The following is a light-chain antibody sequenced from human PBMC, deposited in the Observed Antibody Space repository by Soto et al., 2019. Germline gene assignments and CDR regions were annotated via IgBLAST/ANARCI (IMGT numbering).Light chain of an antibody. Sequence: SVLTQPPSVSGAPGQRVTISCTGSTSNIGADYDVHWYQQLPGTAPKLLICGSSDRPSWFPDRSSGSKSGPSASLAITGLQAEDEADYSCQSYDSSLLNYLFGTGTKVTVL. CDR2: GSS. V-gene: IGLV1-40*01. J-gene: IGLJ1*01. CDR3: QSYDSSLLNYL. CDR1: TSNIGADYD.